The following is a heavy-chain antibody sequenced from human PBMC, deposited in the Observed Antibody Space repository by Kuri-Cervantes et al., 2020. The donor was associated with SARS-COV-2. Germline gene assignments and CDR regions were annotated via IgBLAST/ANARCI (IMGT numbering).Heavy chain of an antibody. J-gene: IGHJ2*01. V-gene: IGHV3-11*04. CDR1: GFTFSESY. CDR3: ARDGRGENWYFDL. D-gene: IGHD1-26*01. CDR2: IGGGGVTI. Sequence: GESLKISCEASGFTFSESYMSWIRQAPGKGLEWPSYIGGGGVTIDYADSVKGRFTISRDNAKNSLYLEMNSLRAEDTAVYYCARDGRGENWYFDLWGRGTLVTVSS.